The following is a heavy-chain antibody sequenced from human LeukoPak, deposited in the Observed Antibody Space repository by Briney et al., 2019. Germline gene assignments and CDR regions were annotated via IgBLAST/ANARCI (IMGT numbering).Heavy chain of an antibody. J-gene: IGHJ4*02. V-gene: IGHV3-74*01. Sequence: PGGSLRLSCAASGFAFSTYWMHWVRQAPGKGLVWVSRIYSDGSNTTYADSVKGRFTISRDNAKNTLYLQMNSLRVEDTAVYLCARDSYYHPDYWGQGTLVTVSS. CDR1: GFAFSTYW. CDR3: ARDSYYHPDY. D-gene: IGHD3-10*01. CDR2: IYSDGSNT.